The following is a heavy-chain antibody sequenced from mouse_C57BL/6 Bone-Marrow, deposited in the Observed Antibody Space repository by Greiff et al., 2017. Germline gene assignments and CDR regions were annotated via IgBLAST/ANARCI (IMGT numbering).Heavy chain of an antibody. CDR2: IYPRDGST. V-gene: IGHV1-85*01. CDR1: GYTFTSYD. J-gene: IGHJ4*01. D-gene: IGHD1-1*01. Sequence: QVQLKQSGPELVKPGASVKLSCKASGYTFTSYDINWVKQRPGQGLEWIGWIYPRDGSTKYNEKFKGKATLTVDTSSSTAYMELNSLTSEDSAVYICARVGLLDGVYDAIDYWGQGTSVTVSS. CDR3: ARVGLLDGVYDAIDY.